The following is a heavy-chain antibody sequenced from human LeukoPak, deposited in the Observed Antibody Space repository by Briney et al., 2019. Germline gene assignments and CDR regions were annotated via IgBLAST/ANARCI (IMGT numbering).Heavy chain of an antibody. CDR3: AAICFGNLAIDY. Sequence: SETLSHTCTVSGGAVTSNSYYWSRIRQPPGKGLEWIGYISYSGSTNYNPSLKSRITISVDTSKNQFSLKLTSVTAADTAVYYCAAICFGNLAIDYWGQGTLVTVSS. J-gene: IGHJ4*02. CDR2: ISYSGST. V-gene: IGHV4-61*01. CDR1: GGAVTSNSYY. D-gene: IGHD3-10*01.